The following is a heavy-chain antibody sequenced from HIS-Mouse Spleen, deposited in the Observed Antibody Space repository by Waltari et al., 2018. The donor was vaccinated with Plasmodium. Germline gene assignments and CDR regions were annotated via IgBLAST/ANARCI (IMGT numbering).Heavy chain of an antibody. CDR1: GYTFTGYY. CDR3: ARDLAAAGHFDY. J-gene: IGHJ4*02. Sequence: QVQLVQSGAEVKKPGASVKVSCKASGYTFTGYYMHWVRQAPGQGLEWRGRINPNKGGTNYAKKFQDSVTMTRDTSISTAYMELSRLRSDDTAVYYCARDLAAAGHFDYWGQGTLVTVSS. D-gene: IGHD6-13*01. V-gene: IGHV1-2*02. CDR2: INPNKGGT.